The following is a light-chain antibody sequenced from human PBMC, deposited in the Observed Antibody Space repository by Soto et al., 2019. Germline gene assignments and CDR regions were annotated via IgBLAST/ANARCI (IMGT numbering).Light chain of an antibody. CDR1: QSLAYSDGNTY. V-gene: IGKV2-30*01. CDR3: MKGTPWPPYT. CDR2: KVS. Sequence: DVVMTQSPLSLPVTLGQPASISCRSSQSLAYSDGNTYLNWFQQRPGQSPRRLIYKVSNRDSGVPDRVSGSGSGADFTLRIGRVEAEDVGVYYCMKGTPWPPYTFGQGTKLEIK. J-gene: IGKJ2*01.